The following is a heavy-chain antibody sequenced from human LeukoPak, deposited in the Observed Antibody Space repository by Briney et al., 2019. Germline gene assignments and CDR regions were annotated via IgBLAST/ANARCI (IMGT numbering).Heavy chain of an antibody. J-gene: IGHJ5*02. Sequence: PSETLSLTCTVSGGSISSSTSYWGWIRQPPGKGLEWIGTIYYSENTDYNPSLKSRVTISVDTSTSQFSLKLRFVTATDTAVYYCASRSLGYCSGGSCLNWFDPWGQGTLVTVSS. CDR2: IYYSENT. CDR1: GGSISSSTSY. D-gene: IGHD2-15*01. CDR3: ASRSLGYCSGGSCLNWFDP. V-gene: IGHV4-39*01.